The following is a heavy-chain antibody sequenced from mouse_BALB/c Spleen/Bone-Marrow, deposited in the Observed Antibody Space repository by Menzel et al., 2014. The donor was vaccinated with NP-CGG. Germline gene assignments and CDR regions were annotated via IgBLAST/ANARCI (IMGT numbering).Heavy chain of an antibody. CDR3: ARDSLLRSLYAMDY. CDR1: GFTFXSYG. J-gene: IGHJ4*01. Sequence: EVMLVESGGGLVQPGGSLKLSCAASGFTFXSYGMSWVRQTPDKRLELVATINSNGGRTYYPDSVKGRFTISRDNAKNTLYLQMSSLKSEDTAMYYCARDSLLRSLYAMDYWGQGTSVTVSS. CDR2: INSNGGRT. V-gene: IGHV5-6-3*01. D-gene: IGHD1-2*01.